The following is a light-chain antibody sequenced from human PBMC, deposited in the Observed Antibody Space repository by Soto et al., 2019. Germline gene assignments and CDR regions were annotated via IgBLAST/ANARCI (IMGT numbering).Light chain of an antibody. CDR3: QQYNNWPPIT. J-gene: IGKJ5*01. V-gene: IGKV3-15*01. Sequence: EIVMTQSPATLSVSQGERATLACRASQSISNNLAWYQQKPGQAPXLLIXXAAPXATGVPSRFSGSESGTEFTLTISSLKSEDFAVYYCQQYNNWPPITFGQGTRLEI. CDR1: QSISNN. CDR2: XAA.